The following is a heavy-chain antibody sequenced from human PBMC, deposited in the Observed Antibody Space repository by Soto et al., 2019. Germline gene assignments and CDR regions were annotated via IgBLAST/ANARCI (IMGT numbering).Heavy chain of an antibody. CDR1: GFPFSTYS. D-gene: IGHD2-2*01. CDR2: ISASTLTT. J-gene: IGHJ4*02. CDR3: VRAPQLVAPAATGFDS. V-gene: IGHV3-48*02. Sequence: EVELVESGGGLVQPGGSLRLSCAASGFPFSTYSMSWVRQAPGKGLEWISYISASTLTTFYADSVKGRFTISRDTAQNAQYLQMNRVRDEGTAVYYCVRAPQLVAPAATGFDSWGQGTLVTVSS.